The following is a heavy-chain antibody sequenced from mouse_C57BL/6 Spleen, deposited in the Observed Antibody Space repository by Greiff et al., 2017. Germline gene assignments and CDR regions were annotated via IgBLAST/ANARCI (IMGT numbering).Heavy chain of an antibody. V-gene: IGHV1-18*01. Sequence: EVQLQQSGPELVKPGASVKIPCKASGYTFTDYNTDWVKQSHGKSLEWIGDINPNNGGPIYNQKFKGKDTWTVDKSASTAYMELRSLTSEDTAVYYCARPYDYDEGYYFDYWGQGTTLTVSS. D-gene: IGHD2-4*01. J-gene: IGHJ2*01. CDR3: ARPYDYDEGYYFDY. CDR2: INPNNGGP. CDR1: GYTFTDYN.